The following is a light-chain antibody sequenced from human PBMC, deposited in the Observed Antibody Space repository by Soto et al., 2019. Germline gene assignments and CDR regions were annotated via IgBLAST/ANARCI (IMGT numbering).Light chain of an antibody. V-gene: IGKV3-15*01. CDR1: QIVSSN. J-gene: IGKJ1*01. CDR2: GAS. Sequence: EIVMTHSPATLSLSPGERATLSCRASQIVSSNLSWYQQKPGQAPRLLIYGASTRATGIPARFSGSGSGTEFTLTISSLQSEDFALYYCQQYNNWPPWTFGQETKVDIK. CDR3: QQYNNWPPWT.